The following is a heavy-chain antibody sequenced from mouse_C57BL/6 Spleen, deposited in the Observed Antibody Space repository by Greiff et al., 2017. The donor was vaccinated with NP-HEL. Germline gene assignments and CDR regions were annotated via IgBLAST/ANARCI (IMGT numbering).Heavy chain of an antibody. Sequence: EVKLMESGGDLVKPGGSLKLSCAASGFTFSSYGMSWVRQTPDKRLEWVATISSGGSYTYYPDSVKGRFTISRDNAKNTLYLQMSSLKSEDTAMYYCARQGELGTSPYWGQGTLVTVSA. D-gene: IGHD4-1*01. CDR1: GFTFSSYG. CDR2: ISSGGSYT. J-gene: IGHJ3*01. V-gene: IGHV5-6*01. CDR3: ARQGELGTSPY.